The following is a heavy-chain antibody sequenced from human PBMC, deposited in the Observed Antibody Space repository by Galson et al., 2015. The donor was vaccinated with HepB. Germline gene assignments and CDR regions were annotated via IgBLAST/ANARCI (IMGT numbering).Heavy chain of an antibody. D-gene: IGHD6-13*01. CDR3: ARVGVGSSSWYPFSSGRDYYGMDV. V-gene: IGHV3-30*04. J-gene: IGHJ6*02. CDR1: GFTFSSYA. Sequence: SLRLSCAASGFTFSSYAMHWVRQAPGKGLEWVAVISYDGSNKYYADSVKGRFTISRDNSKNTLYLQMNSLRAEDTAVYYCARVGVGSSSWYPFSSGRDYYGMDVWGQGTTVTVSS. CDR2: ISYDGSNK.